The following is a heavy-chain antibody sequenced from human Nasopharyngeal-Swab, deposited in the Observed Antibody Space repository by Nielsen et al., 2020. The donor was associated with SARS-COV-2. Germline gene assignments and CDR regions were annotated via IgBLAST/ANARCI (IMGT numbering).Heavy chain of an antibody. CDR3: ARDFDQTGD. Sequence: GESLKISCVVSGFTFTDSWIHWVRQAPGKGLVWVSRINNDGSRTGSADSVKGRFTISRDNAKNTIYLQMHSLRAEDTAVYYCARDFDQTGDWGQGTLVTVSS. D-gene: IGHD7-27*01. CDR2: INNDGSRT. CDR1: GFTFTDSW. V-gene: IGHV3-74*01. J-gene: IGHJ4*02.